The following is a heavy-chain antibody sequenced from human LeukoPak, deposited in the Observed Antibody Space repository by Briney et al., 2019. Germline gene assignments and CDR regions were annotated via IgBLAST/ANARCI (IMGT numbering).Heavy chain of an antibody. V-gene: IGHV3-23*01. D-gene: IGHD3-16*01. CDR3: AKIGAGVDY. CDR1: GFGFSTYA. Sequence: PGGSLRLSCAASGFGFSTYAMSWVRQAPGKGLEWVSGLSGSGGTTYYADSVKGRFTISRDNSKNTLNLQMNSLIAEDTAVYYCAKIGAGVDYWGQGALVTVSS. CDR2: LSGSGGTT. J-gene: IGHJ4*02.